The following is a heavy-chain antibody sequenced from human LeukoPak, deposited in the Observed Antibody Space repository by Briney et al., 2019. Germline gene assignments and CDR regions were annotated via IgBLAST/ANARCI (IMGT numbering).Heavy chain of an antibody. CDR3: ARSQLLSYGMDV. V-gene: IGHV3-21*01. D-gene: IGHD2-2*01. J-gene: IGHJ6*02. CDR2: ISSSSSCI. CDR1: GFTFSSYS. Sequence: PGGSLRLSCAASGFTFSSYSMNWVRQAPGKGLEWVSSISSSSSCIYYADSVKGRFTISRDNAKNSLYLQMNSLRAEDTAVYYCARSQLLSYGMDVWGQGTTVTVSS.